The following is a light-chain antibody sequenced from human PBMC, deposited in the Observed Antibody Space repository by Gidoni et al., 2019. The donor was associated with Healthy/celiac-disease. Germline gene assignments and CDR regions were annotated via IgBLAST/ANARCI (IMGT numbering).Light chain of an antibody. V-gene: IGKV3-15*01. CDR1: QSVSSN. CDR3: QQYNNWPYT. Sequence: EIVMTQSTATLSVSPGESAPLSCRASQSVSSNLAWYQQKPGQAPRLLIYGASTRATGIPARFSGSGSGTEFTLTISSLQSEDFAVYYCQQYNNWPYTFGQGTKLEIK. CDR2: GAS. J-gene: IGKJ2*01.